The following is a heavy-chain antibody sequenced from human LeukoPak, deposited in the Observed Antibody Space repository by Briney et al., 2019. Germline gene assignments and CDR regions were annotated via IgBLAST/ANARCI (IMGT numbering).Heavy chain of an antibody. Sequence: GASVKVSCKASGYTFTNYDINWVRQATGQGLEWMGWMNPNSGNIGYAQKFQGRVTMTRNTSISTAYMELNSLTSEDTAVYYCASDTSHTGGYYYREDAFGVWGQGTMVTVSS. CDR2: MNPNSGNI. CDR3: ASDTSHTGGYYYREDAFGV. CDR1: GYTFTNYD. J-gene: IGHJ3*01. V-gene: IGHV1-8*01. D-gene: IGHD3-22*01.